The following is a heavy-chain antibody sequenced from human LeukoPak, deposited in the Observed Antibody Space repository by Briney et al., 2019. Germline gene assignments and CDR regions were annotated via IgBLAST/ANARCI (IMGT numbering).Heavy chain of an antibody. Sequence: SETLSLTCAVSGVTFGGYYWSGIPQPPGEGLACIGEIDHTESTNYNPSLESRVTLSVDTSKNQVSLNLNSLSAADTAVYYFARGLRFHVGSGNWFDLWGQGTLVTVSS. V-gene: IGHV4-34*01. J-gene: IGHJ5*02. CDR3: ARGLRFHVGSGNWFDL. D-gene: IGHD3-10*01. CDR1: GVTFGGYY. CDR2: IDHTEST.